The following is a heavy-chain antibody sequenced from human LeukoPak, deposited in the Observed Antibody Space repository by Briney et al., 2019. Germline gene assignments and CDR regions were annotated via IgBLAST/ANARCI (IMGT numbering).Heavy chain of an antibody. CDR3: ARGTPLYGLRDSNNGGVTPLDY. V-gene: IGHV3-23*01. CDR1: AFTFTNYA. Sequence: PGGSLRLSCTASAFTFTNYAMNWVRQAPGKGLEWVSTISGSGTITYYSDSVKGRFTISRDDSKNTLYLQMNSLRSEDTAVYYCARGTPLYGLRDSNNGGVTPLDYWGQGTRVIVSS. CDR2: ISGSGTIT. D-gene: IGHD2-8*01. J-gene: IGHJ4*02.